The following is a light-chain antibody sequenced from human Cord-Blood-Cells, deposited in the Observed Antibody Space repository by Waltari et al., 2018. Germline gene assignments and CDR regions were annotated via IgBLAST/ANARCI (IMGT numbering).Light chain of an antibody. J-gene: IGKJ2*01. CDR2: AAS. CDR3: QQLNSYPYT. V-gene: IGKV1-9*01. CDR1: PGISSY. Sequence: DIQLTQSPSFLSASEGDRVTITCRASPGISSYFAWYQQKPGKAPKLLIYAASTLQSGVPSRFSGSGSGTEFTLTISSLQPEDFATYYCQQLNSYPYTFGQGTKLEIK.